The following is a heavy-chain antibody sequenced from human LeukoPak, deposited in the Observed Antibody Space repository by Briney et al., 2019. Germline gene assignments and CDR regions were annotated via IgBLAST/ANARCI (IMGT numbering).Heavy chain of an antibody. CDR1: GFTFSSYA. Sequence: GGSLRLSCAASGFTFSSYAMHWVRRAPGKALEWVATISSDGGNRYYSDSVKGRFTISRDNSKNTLYLQMNSLRPEDTTVFHCARGRAVTGSTVIDYWGQGTLVTVSS. CDR3: ARGRAVTGSTVIDY. CDR2: ISSDGGNR. J-gene: IGHJ4*02. D-gene: IGHD6-19*01. V-gene: IGHV3-30-3*01.